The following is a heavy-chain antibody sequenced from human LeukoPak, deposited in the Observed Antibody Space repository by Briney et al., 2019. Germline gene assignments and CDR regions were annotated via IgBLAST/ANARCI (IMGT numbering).Heavy chain of an antibody. V-gene: IGHV3-23*01. D-gene: IGHD6-13*01. J-gene: IGHJ4*02. Sequence: GSLILSCAASGFTFSSYAMSWVRQAPGKGLEWVSAISGSGGSTYYADSVKGRFTISRDNSKNTLYLQMNSLRAEDTAVYYCAKLQKQLVLFDYWGQGTLVTVSS. CDR3: AKLQKQLVLFDY. CDR1: GFTFSSYA. CDR2: ISGSGGST.